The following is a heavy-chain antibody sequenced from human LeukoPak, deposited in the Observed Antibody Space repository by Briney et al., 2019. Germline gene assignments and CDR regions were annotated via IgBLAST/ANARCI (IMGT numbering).Heavy chain of an antibody. D-gene: IGHD1-14*01. Sequence: GGSLRLSCAASGFTFSSYAMSWVRQAPGKGLEWVSTISGSGGSTYYADAVKGRFTISRDNSRNTLYLQMHSLGAEDTAVYYCARGYWFDPWGQGTLVTVSS. CDR3: ARGYWFDP. V-gene: IGHV3-23*01. CDR2: ISGSGGST. J-gene: IGHJ5*02. CDR1: GFTFSSYA.